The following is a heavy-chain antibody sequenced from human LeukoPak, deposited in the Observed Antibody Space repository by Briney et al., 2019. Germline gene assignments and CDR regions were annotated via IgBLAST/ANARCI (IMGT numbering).Heavy chain of an antibody. D-gene: IGHD3-22*01. Sequence: SETLSRTCFVSGGSISSYYWSWIRQPPGKGLEWIGYIHYSGSTNYNPSLKSRVTISIDTSKKQFSLKLSSVTAADTAVYYCARVIGALYYFDYWGQGTLVTVSS. V-gene: IGHV4-59*01. CDR1: GGSISSYY. CDR2: IHYSGST. J-gene: IGHJ4*02. CDR3: ARVIGALYYFDY.